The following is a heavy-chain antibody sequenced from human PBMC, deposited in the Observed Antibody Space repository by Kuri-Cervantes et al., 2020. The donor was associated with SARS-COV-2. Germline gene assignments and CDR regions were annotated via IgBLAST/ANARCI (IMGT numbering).Heavy chain of an antibody. D-gene: IGHD1-1*01. J-gene: IGHJ4*02. CDR3: ARVNDYYFDY. Sequence: SEAVALTCTVSGGSISSYYWSWIRQPPGKGLEWIGYIYYSGSTNYNPSLKSRVTISVDTSKNQFSLKLSSVTAADTAVYYCARVNDYYFDYWGQGTLVTVSS. CDR1: GGSISSYY. CDR2: IYYSGST. V-gene: IGHV4-59*01.